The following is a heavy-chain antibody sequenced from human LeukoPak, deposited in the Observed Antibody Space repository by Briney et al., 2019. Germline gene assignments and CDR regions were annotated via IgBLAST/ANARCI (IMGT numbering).Heavy chain of an antibody. V-gene: IGHV3-30-3*01. D-gene: IGHD1/OR15-1a*01. CDR3: VREGEHFDY. CDR1: GFTFSSYT. J-gene: IGHJ4*02. Sequence: GGSLRLSCAASGFTFSSYTMNWVRQPPGKGLEWVAVMSSDGNAIFYADSVRGRFTISRDNSKNTLYLQVNSLRVEDTAVYYCVREGEHFDYWGQGTLVTVSS. CDR2: MSSDGNAI.